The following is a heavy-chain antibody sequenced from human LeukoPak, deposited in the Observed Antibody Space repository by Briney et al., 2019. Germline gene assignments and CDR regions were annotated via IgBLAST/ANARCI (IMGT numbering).Heavy chain of an antibody. CDR1: GFTFSSFG. Sequence: GSLRLSCAASGFTFSSFGMSWVRQAPGKGLEWIGEINHSGSTNYNPSLKSRVTISVDTSKNQFSLKLSSVTAADTAVYYCAVSKGWELDFDYWGQGTLVTVSS. CDR3: AVSKGWELDFDY. D-gene: IGHD1-26*01. J-gene: IGHJ4*02. V-gene: IGHV4-34*08. CDR2: INHSGST.